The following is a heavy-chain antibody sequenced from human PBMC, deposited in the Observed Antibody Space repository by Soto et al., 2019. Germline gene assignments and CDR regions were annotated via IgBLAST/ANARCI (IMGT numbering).Heavy chain of an antibody. D-gene: IGHD3-22*01. Sequence: QVQLQESGPGLVKPSQTLSLTCTVSGGSISSGDYYWSWIRQPPGKALEWIGYIYYTGTTYYNPSLKSRLTILVDMSRNQFSLKLSSVTAADTAVYYCARMRRPDDSDFCTFDYWGQGSLVTVSS. J-gene: IGHJ4*02. CDR2: IYYTGTT. V-gene: IGHV4-30-4*01. CDR3: ARMRRPDDSDFCTFDY. CDR1: GGSISSGDYY.